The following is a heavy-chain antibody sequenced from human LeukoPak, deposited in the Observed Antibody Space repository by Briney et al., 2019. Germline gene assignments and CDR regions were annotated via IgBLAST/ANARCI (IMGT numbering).Heavy chain of an antibody. J-gene: IGHJ3*02. Sequence: PGGSLRLSCAASGFTFDDYAMHWVRQAPGKGLEWVSGISWNSGSIGYADSVKGRFTISRDNAKNSLYLQMNSLRAEDTALYYCAKDITSIAVAHNAFDIWGQGTMVIVSS. CDR2: ISWNSGSI. V-gene: IGHV3-9*01. CDR1: GFTFDDYA. CDR3: AKDITSIAVAHNAFDI. D-gene: IGHD6-19*01.